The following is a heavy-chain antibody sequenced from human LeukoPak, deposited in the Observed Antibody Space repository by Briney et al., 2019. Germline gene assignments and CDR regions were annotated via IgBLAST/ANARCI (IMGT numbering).Heavy chain of an antibody. J-gene: IGHJ3*02. CDR2: ISGSGGAT. CDR3: AKDITAAGRDDAFDI. CDR1: GFTFSNYA. V-gene: IGHV3-23*01. D-gene: IGHD6-25*01. Sequence: GGSLRLSCAASGFTFSNYAMSWVRQAPGKGLEWVSVISGSGGATYYADSVRGRFTISRDNSKNTLYLQMNSLRAEDTAVYYCAKDITAAGRDDAFDIWGQGTTVTVSS.